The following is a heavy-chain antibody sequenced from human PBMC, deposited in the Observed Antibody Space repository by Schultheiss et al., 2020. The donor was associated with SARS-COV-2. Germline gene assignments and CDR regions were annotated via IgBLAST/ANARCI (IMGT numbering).Heavy chain of an antibody. Sequence: SETLSLTCAVSGYSISSGYYWGWIRQPPGKGLEWIGYIYYSGSTNYNPSLKSRVTISVDTSKNQFSLKLSSVTAADTAVYYCARGEFTRVRTVTGYFDYWGQGTLVTVSS. CDR3: ARGEFTRVRTVTGYFDY. D-gene: IGHD3-10*01. V-gene: IGHV4-61*01. CDR2: IYYSGST. CDR1: GYSISSGYY. J-gene: IGHJ4*02.